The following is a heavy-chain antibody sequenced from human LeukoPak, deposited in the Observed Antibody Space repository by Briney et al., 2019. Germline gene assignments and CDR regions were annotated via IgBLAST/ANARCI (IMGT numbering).Heavy chain of an antibody. CDR1: GGSFSGYY. CDR3: ARGRAARGYYYYYMDV. Sequence: SSETLSLTCAVYGGSFSGYYWSWIRQPPGKGLGWIGEINHSGSTNYNPSLKSRVTISVDTSKNQFSLKLSSVTAADTAVYYCARGRAARGYYYYYMDVWGKGTTVTVSS. J-gene: IGHJ6*03. D-gene: IGHD6-6*01. CDR2: INHSGST. V-gene: IGHV4-34*01.